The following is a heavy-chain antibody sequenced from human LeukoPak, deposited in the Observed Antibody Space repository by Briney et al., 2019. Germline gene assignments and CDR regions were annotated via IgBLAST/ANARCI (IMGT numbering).Heavy chain of an antibody. D-gene: IGHD5/OR15-5a*01. CDR3: ARQLPGVSSAFDI. Sequence: GESLKISCQGSGYNFPTYWIGWVRQMPGKGLEWMGIIYPGDSDTRYSPSFQGQVTISADKSISTAYLQWSSLKASDTAMYYCARQLPGVSSAFDIWGQGTMVTVSS. J-gene: IGHJ3*02. V-gene: IGHV5-51*01. CDR1: GYNFPTYW. CDR2: IYPGDSDT.